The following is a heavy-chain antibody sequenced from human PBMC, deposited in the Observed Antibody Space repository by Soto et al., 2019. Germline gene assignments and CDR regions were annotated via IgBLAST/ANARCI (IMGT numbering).Heavy chain of an antibody. J-gene: IGHJ3*02. CDR2: IYYSGST. Sequence: SETLSLTCTVSGGSISSSSYYWGWIRQPPGKGLEWIGSIYYSGSTYYNPSLKSRVTISVDTSKNQFSLKLSSVTAADTAVYYCARDAFDIWGQGTMVTVSS. V-gene: IGHV4-39*07. CDR3: ARDAFDI. CDR1: GGSISSSSYY.